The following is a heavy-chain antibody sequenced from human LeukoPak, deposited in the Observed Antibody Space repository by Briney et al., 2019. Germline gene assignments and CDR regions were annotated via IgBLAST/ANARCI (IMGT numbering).Heavy chain of an antibody. CDR1: GGTFSSYA. Sequence: ASVTVSCKASGGTFSSYAISWVRQAPGQGLEWMGGIIPIFGTANYAQKFQGRVTITTDESTSTAYMELSSLRSEDTAVYYCARAGSPKLYYFDYWGQGTLVTVSS. CDR2: IIPIFGTA. CDR3: ARAGSPKLYYFDY. D-gene: IGHD1-1*01. J-gene: IGHJ4*02. V-gene: IGHV1-69*05.